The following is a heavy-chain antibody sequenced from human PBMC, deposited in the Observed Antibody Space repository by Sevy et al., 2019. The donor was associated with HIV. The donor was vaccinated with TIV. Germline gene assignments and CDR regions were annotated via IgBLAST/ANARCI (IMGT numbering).Heavy chain of an antibody. CDR2: IYHSGSA. CDR3: AGARRGAVAEDFDL. CDR1: GYSISSGYY. V-gene: IGHV4-38-2*02. J-gene: IGHJ3*01. D-gene: IGHD6-19*01. Sequence: SETLSLTCTVSGYSISSGYYWGWIRQPPGKGLECVGSIYHSGSAYYNPSLKSRVTISVDTSKNQFSLKLSSVTAADTAVYYCAGARRGAVAEDFDLWGQGTMVTVSS.